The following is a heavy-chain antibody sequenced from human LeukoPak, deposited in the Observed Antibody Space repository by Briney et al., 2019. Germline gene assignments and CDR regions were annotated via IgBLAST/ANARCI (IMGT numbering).Heavy chain of an antibody. CDR3: ARDGPVRYFDWLEGRHYFDY. V-gene: IGHV3-66*01. Sequence: GGSLRLSCAASEFSVGSNYMTWVRQAPGKGLEWVSLIYSGGSTYYADSVKGRFTISRDNSKNTLYLQMNSLRAEDTAVYYCARDGPVRYFDWLEGRHYFDYWGQGTLVTVSS. CDR1: EFSVGSNY. CDR2: IYSGGST. D-gene: IGHD3-9*01. J-gene: IGHJ4*02.